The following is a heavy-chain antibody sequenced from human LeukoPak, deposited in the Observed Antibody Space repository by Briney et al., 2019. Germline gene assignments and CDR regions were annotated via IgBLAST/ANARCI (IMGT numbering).Heavy chain of an antibody. D-gene: IGHD6-19*01. CDR3: ARDYSSGTLDY. CDR1: GYTFTSYY. J-gene: IGHJ4*02. V-gene: IGHV1-46*01. CDR2: INPSGGST. Sequence: ASVKVSCKASGYTFTSYYMHWVRQAPGQGLKWMGIINPSGGSTSYAQKFQGRVTMTRDMSTSTVYMELSSLRSEDTAVYYCARDYSSGTLDYWGQGTLVTVSS.